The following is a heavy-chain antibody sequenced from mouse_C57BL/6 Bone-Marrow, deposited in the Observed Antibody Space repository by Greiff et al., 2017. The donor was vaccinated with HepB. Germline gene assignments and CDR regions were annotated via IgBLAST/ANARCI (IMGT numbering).Heavy chain of an antibody. Sequence: EVKLVESGGGLVKPGGSLKLSCAASGFTFSSYAMSWVRQTPEKRLEWVATISDGGSYTYYPDNVKGRFTISRDNAKNNLYLQMSHLKSEDTAMYYCARDDLFDYWGQGTTLTVSS. CDR2: ISDGGSYT. J-gene: IGHJ2*01. CDR3: ARDDLFDY. V-gene: IGHV5-4*01. CDR1: GFTFSSYA. D-gene: IGHD2-13*01.